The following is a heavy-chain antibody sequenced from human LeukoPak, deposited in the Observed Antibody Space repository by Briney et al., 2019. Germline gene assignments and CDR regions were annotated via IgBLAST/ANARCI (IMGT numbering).Heavy chain of an antibody. CDR3: ARVKRITMVRGVISGMDV. J-gene: IGHJ6*04. CDR2: ISAYNGNT. V-gene: IGHV1-18*04. CDR1: GYTFTSYG. D-gene: IGHD3-10*01. Sequence: ASVKVSCKASGYTFTSYGISWVRQAPGQGLEWMGWISAYNGNTNYAQKLQGRVTMTTDTSTSTAYMELRSLRSDDTAVHYCARVKRITMVRGVISGMDVWGKGTTVTVSS.